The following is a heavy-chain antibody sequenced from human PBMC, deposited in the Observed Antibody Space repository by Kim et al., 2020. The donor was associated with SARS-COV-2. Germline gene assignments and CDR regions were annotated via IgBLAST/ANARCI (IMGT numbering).Heavy chain of an antibody. Sequence: SETLSLTCTVSGGSISSYYWSWIRQPPGKGLEWIGYIYYSGSTNYNPSLKSRVTISVDTSKNQFSLELSSVTAADTAVYYCARDRRLWFGEGTDYYYYGMDVWGQGTTVTVSS. CDR1: GGSISSYY. CDR2: IYYSGST. V-gene: IGHV4-59*01. J-gene: IGHJ6*02. CDR3: ARDRRLWFGEGTDYYYYGMDV. D-gene: IGHD3-10*01.